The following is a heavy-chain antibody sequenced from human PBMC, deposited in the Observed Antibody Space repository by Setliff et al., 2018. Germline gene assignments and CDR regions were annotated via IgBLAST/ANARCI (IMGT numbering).Heavy chain of an antibody. D-gene: IGHD2-15*01. CDR1: GGMSGTYS. Sequence: ASVKVSCKASGGMSGTYSISWVRQAPGQGLEWMGAIIPIFGTPNYAQKFQDRVTITAGVSTSTAYMELSSLRSDDTAVYYCARDGAYCSGGSCYSFDYWGQGTPVTVSS. CDR2: IIPIFGTP. J-gene: IGHJ4*02. CDR3: ARDGAYCSGGSCYSFDY. V-gene: IGHV1-69*13.